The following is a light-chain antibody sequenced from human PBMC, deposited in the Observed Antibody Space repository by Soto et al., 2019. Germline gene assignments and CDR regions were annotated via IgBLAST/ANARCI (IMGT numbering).Light chain of an antibody. J-gene: IGKJ2*01. V-gene: IGKV3-15*01. CDR3: QQYNNWPHT. Sequence: EIVRTQSPSTLSVSTGERATLSCRASQSVSSKLAWFQQKPGQAPSLLIYGVSTRATGVPVRFSGSGSGTEFTLTINSLQSEDFAVYYCQQYNNWPHTFGQGTKVDVK. CDR2: GVS. CDR1: QSVSSK.